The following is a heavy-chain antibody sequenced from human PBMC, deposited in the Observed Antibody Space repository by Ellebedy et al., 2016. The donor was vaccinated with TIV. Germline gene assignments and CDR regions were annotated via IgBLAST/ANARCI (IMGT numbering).Heavy chain of an antibody. CDR3: AAQWLPRRNWFDP. CDR1: GGSISSYY. Sequence: SETLSLXCTVSGGSISSYYWSWIRQPPGKGLEWIGYIYYSGSTNYNPSLKSRVTISVDTSKNQFSLKLSSVTAADTAVYYCAAQWLPRRNWFDPWGQGTLVTVSS. CDR2: IYYSGST. D-gene: IGHD6-19*01. J-gene: IGHJ5*02. V-gene: IGHV4-59*01.